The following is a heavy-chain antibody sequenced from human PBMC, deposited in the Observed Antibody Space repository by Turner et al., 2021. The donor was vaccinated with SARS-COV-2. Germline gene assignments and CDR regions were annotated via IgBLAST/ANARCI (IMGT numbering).Heavy chain of an antibody. J-gene: IGHJ5*02. CDR2: IYYRGST. D-gene: IGHD3-3*01. V-gene: IGHV4-59*01. CDR1: GASISSNY. CDR3: ARELTNNWFDP. Sequence: QVLLQASGPGLVKPSETLSLTCTVSGASISSNYWAWIRQPPGKRLEWIGYIYYRGSTNYNPSLKSRVTISVDTSKNQFSLKLTSVTAADTAVYFCARELTNNWFDPWGQGTLVTVSS.